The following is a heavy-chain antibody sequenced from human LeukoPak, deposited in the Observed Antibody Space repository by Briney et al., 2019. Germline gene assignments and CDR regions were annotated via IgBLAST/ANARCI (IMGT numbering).Heavy chain of an antibody. CDR3: ATGIAVAGDAFDI. Sequence: GGSLRLSCAASGFTFSSYAMSWVRQAPGKGLEWVSAISGSGGSTYYADSVKGRFTISRDNSKNTLYLQMNSLRAEDTAVYYCATGIAVAGDAFDIWGQSTMVTVSS. CDR1: GFTFSSYA. CDR2: ISGSGGST. J-gene: IGHJ3*02. D-gene: IGHD6-19*01. V-gene: IGHV3-23*01.